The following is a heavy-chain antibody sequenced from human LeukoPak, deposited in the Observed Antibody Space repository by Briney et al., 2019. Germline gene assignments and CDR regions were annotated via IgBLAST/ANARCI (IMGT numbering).Heavy chain of an antibody. V-gene: IGHV1-2*02. CDR3: ARGRPGDYFDY. CDR1: GYTFTGYF. D-gene: IGHD6-25*01. CDR2: INPNSGGT. J-gene: IGHJ4*02. Sequence: ASVTVSCKASGYTFTGYFMHWVRQAPGQGLEWMGWINPNSGGTSYLQNFQGRVTMTRDTSISTAYTDLSRLRSDDTAVYYCARGRPGDYFDYWGQGTLVTVSS.